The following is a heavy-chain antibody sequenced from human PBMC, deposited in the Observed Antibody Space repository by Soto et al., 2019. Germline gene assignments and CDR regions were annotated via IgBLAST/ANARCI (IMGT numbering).Heavy chain of an antibody. CDR3: ARVWVGTTFAYYYGMDV. CDR2: ISAYNGNS. V-gene: IGHV1-18*01. CDR1: GYTFTSYG. D-gene: IGHD1-26*01. Sequence: ASVKVSCKASGYTFTSYGINWVRQAPGQGLEWMGWISAYNGNSNYAQKLQGRVTMTTDTSTSTAYMELRSLRSDDTAVYYCARVWVGTTFAYYYGMDVWGQGTTVTVSS. J-gene: IGHJ6*02.